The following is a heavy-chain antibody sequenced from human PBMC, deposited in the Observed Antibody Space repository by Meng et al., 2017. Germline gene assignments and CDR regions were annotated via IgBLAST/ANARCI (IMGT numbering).Heavy chain of an antibody. Sequence: QLHLQEAGPGLVKPSETLSLTCTVSGGSISSSSYYWGWFRQPPGKGLEWIGSIYYSGSTYYNPSLKSRVTISVDTSKNQFYLKLSSVTAADTAVYYCARYTPIAVDYWGQGTLVTVSS. V-gene: IGHV4-39*07. CDR3: ARYTPIAVDY. CDR2: IYYSGST. D-gene: IGHD6-13*01. CDR1: GGSISSSSYY. J-gene: IGHJ4*02.